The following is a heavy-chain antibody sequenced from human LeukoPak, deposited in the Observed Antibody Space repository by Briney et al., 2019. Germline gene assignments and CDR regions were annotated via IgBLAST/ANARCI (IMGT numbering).Heavy chain of an antibody. CDR1: GFTFSDYS. J-gene: IGHJ4*02. CDR2: ISGSGTHK. Sequence: PGGSLRLSCAGSGFTFSDYSLGWVRRAPGKGLEWVSSISGSGTHKFYGDSVKGRFNISRDNAKNSLFLQMTSLRAEDTAVYYCARCNDIVVVPAAPFDYWGQGTLVTVSS. CDR3: ARCNDIVVVPAAPFDY. V-gene: IGHV3-21*01. D-gene: IGHD2-2*01.